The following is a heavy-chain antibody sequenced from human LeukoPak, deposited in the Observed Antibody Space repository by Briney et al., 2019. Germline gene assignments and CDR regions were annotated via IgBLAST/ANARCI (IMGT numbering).Heavy chain of an antibody. CDR2: INKDGSGT. V-gene: IGHV3-7*01. CDR1: GFTFSGYW. J-gene: IGHJ4*02. Sequence: GGSLRLSCAASGFTFSGYWMSWVRQAPGKGLEWVGNINKDGSGTNYVDSVKGRFTISRDNAKNSLYLQMNSLRAEDTAVYYCASRRDSGVYPFDYWGQGTLVTVSS. D-gene: IGHD3-22*01. CDR3: ASRRDSGVYPFDY.